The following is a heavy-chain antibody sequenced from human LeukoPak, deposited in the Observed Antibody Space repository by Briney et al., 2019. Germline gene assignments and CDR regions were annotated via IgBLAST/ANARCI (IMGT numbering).Heavy chain of an antibody. Sequence: GGSLRLSCAASGFTFSSYSVNWVRQAPGKGLEWVSSISSSSSYIYYADSVKGRFTISRDNAKNSLYLQMNSLRAEDTAVYYCARDQSNYDFWSGYYLDWFDPWGQGTLVTVS. J-gene: IGHJ5*02. CDR1: GFTFSSYS. CDR3: ARDQSNYDFWSGYYLDWFDP. D-gene: IGHD3-3*01. V-gene: IGHV3-21*01. CDR2: ISSSSSYI.